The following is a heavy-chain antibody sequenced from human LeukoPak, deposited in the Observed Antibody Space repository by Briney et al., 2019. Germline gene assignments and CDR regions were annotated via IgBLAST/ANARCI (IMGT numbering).Heavy chain of an antibody. CDR3: ARDPVAAGFDRWFDP. CDR1: GFTFSNYE. V-gene: IGHV3-48*03. CDR2: ISSSDNSI. J-gene: IGHJ5*02. Sequence: PGGSLRLSCAASGFTFSNYEMSWGRQAPGKGLEWVSYISSSDNSIYYADSVKGRFTISRDNAKNSLYLQMNSLRAEDTAVYYCARDPVAAGFDRWFDPWGQGTLVTVSS. D-gene: IGHD2-21*01.